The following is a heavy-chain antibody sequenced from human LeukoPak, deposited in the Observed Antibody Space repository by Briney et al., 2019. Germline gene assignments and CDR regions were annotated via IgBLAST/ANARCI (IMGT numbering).Heavy chain of an antibody. D-gene: IGHD1-7*01. V-gene: IGHV3-48*01. CDR1: GFTFSSHS. CDR3: ASSMGNYAFLLDY. Sequence: PGGSLRLSCAASGFTFSSHSMNWVRQAPGKGLEWVSYISSSSSTIYYADSVKGRFTISRDNAKNSLYLQMNSLRAEDTAVYYCASSMGNYAFLLDYWGQGTLVTVSS. J-gene: IGHJ4*02. CDR2: ISSSSSTI.